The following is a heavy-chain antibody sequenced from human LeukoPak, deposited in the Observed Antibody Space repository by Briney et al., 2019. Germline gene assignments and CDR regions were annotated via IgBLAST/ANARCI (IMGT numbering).Heavy chain of an antibody. J-gene: IGHJ4*02. CDR3: ARGVIDFDY. CDR1: GGSMSNNY. D-gene: IGHD2-21*01. CDR2: IYSSGNT. Sequence: SETLSLTCTVSGGSMSNNYLSWIRQPAGKGLEWIGRIYSSGNTNYNPSLKSRATMSVDTSKKHFSLNLSSVTAADTAVYYCARGVIDFDYWGQGTLVTVSS. V-gene: IGHV4-4*07.